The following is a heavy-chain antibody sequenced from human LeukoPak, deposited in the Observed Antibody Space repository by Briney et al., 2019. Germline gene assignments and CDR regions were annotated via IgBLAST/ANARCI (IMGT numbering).Heavy chain of an antibody. Sequence: ASVKVSCKASGYSFPAKFMHWVRQAPGQGLEWMGWINPNSGGTNYAQNFQGRVTMTKDTAIRTASMELSRLRSDDTAVYYCARDRSKKTYYYDSSGYYYYFDYWGQGTLVTVSS. CDR1: GYSFPAKF. CDR2: INPNSGGT. CDR3: ARDRSKKTYYYDSSGYYYYFDY. D-gene: IGHD3-22*01. V-gene: IGHV1-2*02. J-gene: IGHJ4*02.